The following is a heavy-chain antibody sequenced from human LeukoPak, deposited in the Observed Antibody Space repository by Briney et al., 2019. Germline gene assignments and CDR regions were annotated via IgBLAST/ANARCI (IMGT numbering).Heavy chain of an antibody. J-gene: IGHJ4*02. D-gene: IGHD1-1*01. V-gene: IGHV3-11*04. CDR3: ARRSYWNDVLDY. CDR1: GFTFSDYY. CDR2: ISSSGSTI. Sequence: GALRLSCAASGFTFSDYYMSWIRQAPGKGLEWVSYISSSGSTIYYADSVKGRFTISRDNTKNSLYLQMNSLGAEDTAVYYCARRSYWNDVLDYWGQGTLVTVSS.